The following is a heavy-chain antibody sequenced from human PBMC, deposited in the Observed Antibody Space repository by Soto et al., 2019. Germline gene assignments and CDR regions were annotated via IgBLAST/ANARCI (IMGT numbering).Heavy chain of an antibody. J-gene: IGHJ6*02. Sequence: QVQLVESGGGVVQPGRSLRLSCAASGFTFSSYAMHWVRQAPGKGLEWVAVISYDGSNKYYADSVKGRFTISRDNSKNTLYLQMNSLRAEDTPVYYCARDGALERATILYYYYGMDVWGQGTTVTVSS. CDR2: ISYDGSNK. V-gene: IGHV3-30-3*01. CDR3: ARDGALERATILYYYYGMDV. D-gene: IGHD5-12*01. CDR1: GFTFSSYA.